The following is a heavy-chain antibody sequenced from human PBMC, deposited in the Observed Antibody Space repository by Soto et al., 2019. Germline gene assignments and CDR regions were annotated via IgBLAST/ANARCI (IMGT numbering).Heavy chain of an antibody. Sequence: VSGGLLRPCCSTGCRHMPGKELEWIGEINQSANTKYNPSLMSRVTMSVDTSRNKFSLKLRSVTAADTAVYYCARPSCALTWDLHYGMQAWGQWPSVT. CDR3: ARPSCALTWDLHYGMQA. V-gene: IGHV4-34*01. CDR1: GGLLRPCC. J-gene: IGHJ6*02. CDR2: INQSANT. D-gene: IGHD1-26*01.